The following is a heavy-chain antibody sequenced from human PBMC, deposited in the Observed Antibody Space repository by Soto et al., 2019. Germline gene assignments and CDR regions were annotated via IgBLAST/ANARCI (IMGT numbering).Heavy chain of an antibody. D-gene: IGHD4-4*01. V-gene: IGHV1-69*06. CDR3: ARAITVTPVGYYGMDV. CDR1: GSTFNNFA. J-gene: IGHJ6*02. CDR2: IVVDSNTA. Sequence: QVVLLQSGAEVKEPGSSVRVCCQVSGSTFNNFAFSWVRQAPGHGPEWMGGIVVDSNTAEYSQRFQDRVTITADTSIDTLYMELGSLTFEDTAVYYCARAITVTPVGYYGMDVWGQGTTVTVSS.